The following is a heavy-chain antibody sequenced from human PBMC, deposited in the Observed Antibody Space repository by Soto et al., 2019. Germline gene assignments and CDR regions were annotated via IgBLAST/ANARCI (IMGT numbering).Heavy chain of an antibody. J-gene: IGHJ6*02. CDR3: ARGDREDIAVVIGARPGEYGVDV. CDR1: GFTFRSYA. D-gene: IGHD2-15*01. V-gene: IGHV3-30-3*01. CDR2: IAYDGSNK. Sequence: QGQLVESGGGVVQPGRSLRLSCAASGFTFRSYAMHWVRQAPGKGLECVAVIAYDGSNKFYRDYVKGRFTISRDNSKNTLYLQINSLRYEDTAVYYCARGDREDIAVVIGARPGEYGVDVWGQGTTVTVSS.